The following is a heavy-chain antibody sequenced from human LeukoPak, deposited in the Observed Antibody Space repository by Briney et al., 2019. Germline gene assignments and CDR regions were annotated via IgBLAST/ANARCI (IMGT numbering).Heavy chain of an antibody. CDR3: ARIDGPTVFTYYMDL. CDR1: GFSFNRRG. Sequence: PGGSLRLSCATSGFSFNRRGMNWVRHPPGKGGEWVSYNSPSSETIYYAGSVKGRFTVSRDDSKYSLYLQMHTLRAEDTAVYYCARIDGPTVFTYYMDLWGKGTTVTVAS. CDR2: NSPSSETI. J-gene: IGHJ6*03. V-gene: IGHV3-48*04. D-gene: IGHD3-16*01.